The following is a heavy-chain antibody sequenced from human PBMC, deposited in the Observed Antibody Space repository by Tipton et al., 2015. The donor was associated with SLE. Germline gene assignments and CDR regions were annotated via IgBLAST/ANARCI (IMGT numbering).Heavy chain of an antibody. CDR2: VFSSGST. J-gene: IGHJ4*02. CDR3: ARSLEIAYGPFDF. CDR1: GGSISSQY. D-gene: IGHD4-17*01. V-gene: IGHV4-59*11. Sequence: GLVKPSETLSLTCTVSGGSISSQYWSWIRQPPGKGLEWIGYVFSSGSTNYNPSLRSRVTISVDRSNNQFSLRLNSVTAADTAVYYCARSLEIAYGPFDFWGQGTLVTVSS.